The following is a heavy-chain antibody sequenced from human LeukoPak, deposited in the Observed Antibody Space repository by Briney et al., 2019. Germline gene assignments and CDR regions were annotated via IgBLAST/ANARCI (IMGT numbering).Heavy chain of an antibody. CDR2: IYYSGST. CDR1: GGSISSGDYY. CDR3: ARGRTGYYYDSSGYYGDY. D-gene: IGHD3-22*01. Sequence: KASETLSLTCTVSGGSISSGDYYWSWIRQPPGKGLEWIVYIYYSGSTYYNPSLKSRVTISVDTSKNQFSLKLSSVTAADTAVYYCARGRTGYYYDSSGYYGDYWGQGTLVTVSS. V-gene: IGHV4-30-4*01. J-gene: IGHJ4*02.